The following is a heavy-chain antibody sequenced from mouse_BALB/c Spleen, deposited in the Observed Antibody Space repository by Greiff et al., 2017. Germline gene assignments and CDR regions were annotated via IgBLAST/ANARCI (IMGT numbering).Heavy chain of an antibody. CDR3: ARTDGGSLDY. J-gene: IGHJ2*01. V-gene: IGHV1S34*01. D-gene: IGHD1-1*02. CDR2: IRCCNGAT. CDR1: GYSFTGYY. Sequence: LVQTGASVKLSCTASGYSFTGYYMHWVKQSPGQCLEWTGYIRCCNGATSFNQKFKGKAPFTVATTSSTAYMQFNSPTSEDSAVYYCARTDGGSLDYWGQGTTLTVSS.